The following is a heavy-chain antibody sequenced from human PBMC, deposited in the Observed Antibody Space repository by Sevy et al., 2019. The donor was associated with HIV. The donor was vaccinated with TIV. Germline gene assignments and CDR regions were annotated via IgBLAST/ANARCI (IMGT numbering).Heavy chain of an antibody. V-gene: IGHV3-23*01. CDR2: IIGTGLST. CDR3: AKIDCVNAVCYYEDS. D-gene: IGHD2-8*01. CDR1: GFTFSNYA. Sequence: GGSLRLSCTASGFTFSNYAMSWVRQSPGKGLEWVSGIIGTGLSTYYADCVKGRFTISRDNSQNKIYLQMNSLRPEDTAIYYCAKIDCVNAVCYYEDSWGQGTLVTVSS. J-gene: IGHJ4*02.